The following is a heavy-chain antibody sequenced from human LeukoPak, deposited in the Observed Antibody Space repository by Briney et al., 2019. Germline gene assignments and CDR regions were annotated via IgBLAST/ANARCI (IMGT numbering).Heavy chain of an antibody. D-gene: IGHD3-22*01. J-gene: IGHJ4*02. V-gene: IGHV5-51*01. CDR2: VYPGDSDT. CDR3: ARQWPDSSSPLDY. CDR1: GYSFSSYW. Sequence: GESLKISCKSSGYSFSSYWIAWVRQMPGKAPEWMGIVYPGDSDTRYSPSFQGRVTSSADKSISTPFLQWSSLKASDTAMYFCARQWPDSSSPLDYWGQGTLVTVSS.